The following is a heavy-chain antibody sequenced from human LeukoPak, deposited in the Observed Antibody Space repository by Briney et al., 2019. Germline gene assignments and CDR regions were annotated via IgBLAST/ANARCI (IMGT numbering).Heavy chain of an antibody. V-gene: IGHV1-2*02. CDR3: ARTYTAVHYFDY. Sequence: ASVKVSCKASGYTFTGYYMHWVRQAPGQGLGWMGWINHNSGGTNYAQKFQGRVTMTRDTSISTAYMELSRLTSDDTALYYCARTYTAVHYFDYWGQGTLVTVSS. CDR1: GYTFTGYY. CDR2: INHNSGGT. J-gene: IGHJ4*02. D-gene: IGHD2-21*02.